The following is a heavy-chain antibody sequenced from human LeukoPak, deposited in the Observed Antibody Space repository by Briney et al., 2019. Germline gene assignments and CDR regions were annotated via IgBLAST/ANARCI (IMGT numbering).Heavy chain of an antibody. CDR3: ARAPLYYYGSGSPAEYFQH. Sequence: PGGSLRLSCAASGFTFSSYAMSWVRQAPGKGLEWVSVIYSGGSTYYADSVKGRFTISRDNSKNTLYLQMNSLRAEDTAVYYCARAPLYYYGSGSPAEYFQHWGQGTLVTVSS. CDR2: IYSGGST. V-gene: IGHV3-66*01. D-gene: IGHD3-10*01. J-gene: IGHJ1*01. CDR1: GFTFSSYA.